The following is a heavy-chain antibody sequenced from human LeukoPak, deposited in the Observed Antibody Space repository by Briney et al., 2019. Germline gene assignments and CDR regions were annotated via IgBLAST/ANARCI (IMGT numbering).Heavy chain of an antibody. Sequence: GGSLRLSCAASGFTFSSSGMHWVRQAPGKGLQWVAVISNDGNYNFYADSVKGRFTISREDSKNTLYLQMDSLRAEDTALYLCAKDRGSSWALDYWGQGTLVTVSS. V-gene: IGHV3-30*18. CDR2: ISNDGNYN. J-gene: IGHJ4*02. CDR3: AKDRGSSWALDY. CDR1: GFTFSSSG. D-gene: IGHD6-13*01.